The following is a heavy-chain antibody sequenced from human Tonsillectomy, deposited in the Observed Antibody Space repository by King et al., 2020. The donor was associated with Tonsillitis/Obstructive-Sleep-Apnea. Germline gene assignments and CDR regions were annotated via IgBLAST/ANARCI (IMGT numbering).Heavy chain of an antibody. CDR2: ISPYNGNT. CDR3: ARVVGMGVAGDFDY. J-gene: IGHJ4*02. D-gene: IGHD6-19*01. CDR1: GYTFRSYD. Sequence: QLVQSGAEVKKPGASVKVSCKASGYTFRSYDINWVRQAPGQGLEWMGWISPYNGNTNYAQNLQGRVTMTTDTSTSTAYMELRSLRSDDTAVYYCARVVGMGVAGDFDYWGQGTLVTVSS. V-gene: IGHV1-18*01.